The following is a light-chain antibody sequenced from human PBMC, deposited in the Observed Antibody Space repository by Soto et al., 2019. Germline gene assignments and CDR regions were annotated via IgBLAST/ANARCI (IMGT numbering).Light chain of an antibody. CDR2: DTS. CDR1: QSVGRF. J-gene: IGKJ2*01. Sequence: EVVLTQSPATLSLSPGEGATLSCRASQSVGRFLAWYQQKPGQAPRLLIYDTSNRATGIPGRISGSGSGTDFTLTISGLEPEDFAIYYCQQRRNWPPTFGLGTKLDIK. CDR3: QQRRNWPPT. V-gene: IGKV3-11*01.